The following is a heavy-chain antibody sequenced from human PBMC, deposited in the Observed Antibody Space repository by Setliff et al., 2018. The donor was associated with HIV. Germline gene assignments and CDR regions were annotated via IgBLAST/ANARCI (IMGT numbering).Heavy chain of an antibody. Sequence: SETLSLTCTVSGDSISSYYWSWIRQPPGKGLEWIGYIYTSGITDYNPSLKSRVTISVDTSKNQFSLRLTSVTAADTARYFCARHSITLVVGVPERDDAFDIWGQGTMVTVSS. D-gene: IGHD3-22*01. CDR3: ARHSITLVVGVPERDDAFDI. J-gene: IGHJ3*02. CDR1: GDSISSYY. CDR2: IYTSGIT. V-gene: IGHV4-59*08.